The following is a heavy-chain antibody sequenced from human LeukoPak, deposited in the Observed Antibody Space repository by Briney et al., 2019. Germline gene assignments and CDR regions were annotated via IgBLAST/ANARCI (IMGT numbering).Heavy chain of an antibody. CDR3: ARGFYGDYVGPLDY. V-gene: IGHV4-39*07. Sequence: KPSETLSLTCTVSGGSISSSSYYWGWIRQPPGKGLEWIGSIYYSGSTNYNPSLKSRVTISVDTSKNQFSLKLSSVTAADTAVYYCARGFYGDYVGPLDYWGQGTLVTVSS. CDR1: GGSISSSSYY. CDR2: IYYSGST. J-gene: IGHJ4*02. D-gene: IGHD4-17*01.